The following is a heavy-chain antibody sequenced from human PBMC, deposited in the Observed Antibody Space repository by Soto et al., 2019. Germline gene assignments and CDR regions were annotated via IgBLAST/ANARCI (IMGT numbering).Heavy chain of an antibody. Sequence: ASVKVSCKASGYTFTSYGISWVRQAPGQGLEWMGWISAYSGNTKYAQKFQGRVTMTTDTSTSTAYMEVRSLRSDDTAVYYCAREAAAGLNDYWGQGTPVTVSS. V-gene: IGHV1-18*01. J-gene: IGHJ4*02. D-gene: IGHD6-13*01. CDR1: GYTFTSYG. CDR3: AREAAAGLNDY. CDR2: ISAYSGNT.